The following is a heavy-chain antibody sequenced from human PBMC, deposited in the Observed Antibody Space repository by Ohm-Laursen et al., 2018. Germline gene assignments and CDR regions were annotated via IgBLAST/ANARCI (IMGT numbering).Heavy chain of an antibody. Sequence: SDTPSLTCTVSGGSISSYYWSWIRQPPGKGLELIGYIFYSGSTNYNPSLKSRVAISVDTSKNQFSLRLSSVTAADTAVYYCARENPYGAFIDAFDIWGQGTMVTVSS. V-gene: IGHV4-59*01. CDR3: ARENPYGAFIDAFDI. CDR2: IFYSGST. D-gene: IGHD4-17*01. CDR1: GGSISSYY. J-gene: IGHJ3*02.